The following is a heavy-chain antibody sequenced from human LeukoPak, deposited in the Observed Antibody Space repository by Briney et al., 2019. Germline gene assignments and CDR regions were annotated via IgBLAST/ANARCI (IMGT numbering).Heavy chain of an antibody. V-gene: IGHV1-2*02. J-gene: IGHJ4*02. Sequence: ASVKISCKASGYTVTGYYMHWVRQAPGQGLELVGWINANSGGTNYAQKFQGRGTMTRNTSISPAYMELSRLRSDDTAVYYCAREYRQQLVDYWGQGTLVTVSS. CDR3: AREYRQQLVDY. D-gene: IGHD6-13*01. CDR1: GYTVTGYY. CDR2: INANSGGT.